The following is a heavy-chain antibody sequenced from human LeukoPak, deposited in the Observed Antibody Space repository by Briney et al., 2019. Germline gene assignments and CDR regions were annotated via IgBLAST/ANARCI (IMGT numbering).Heavy chain of an antibody. CDR3: AGGYGGSYYRGGFDY. V-gene: IGHV1-3*01. CDR2: INAGNGNT. Sequence: ASVKVSCKAFGYTFTSYAMHWVRQAPGQRLEWMGWINAGNGNTKYSQKFQGRVTITRDTSASTAYMELSSLRSEDTAVYYCAGGYGGSYYRGGFDYWGQGTLVTVSS. D-gene: IGHD1-26*01. CDR1: GYTFTSYA. J-gene: IGHJ4*02.